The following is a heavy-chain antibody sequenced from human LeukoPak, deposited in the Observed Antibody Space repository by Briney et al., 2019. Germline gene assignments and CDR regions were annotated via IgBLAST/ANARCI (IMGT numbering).Heavy chain of an antibody. CDR1: GFTFSNAW. Sequence: PGGSLRLSCAASGFTFSNAWMSWVGQAPGKGLEWVGRIKSKTDDETAEYAAPVKGRFTISRDDSKNTLYLQMNSLKTEDTGVYYCTTDLRWELPPTDYWGQGTLVTVSS. CDR3: TTDLRWELPPTDY. D-gene: IGHD1-26*01. V-gene: IGHV3-15*01. CDR2: IKSKTDDETA. J-gene: IGHJ4*02.